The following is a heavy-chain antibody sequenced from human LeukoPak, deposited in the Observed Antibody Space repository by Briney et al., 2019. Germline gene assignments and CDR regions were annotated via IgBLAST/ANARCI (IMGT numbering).Heavy chain of an antibody. V-gene: IGHV4-30-2*01. J-gene: IGHJ4*02. Sequence: PSETLSLTCAVSGGSISSGGYSWSWIRQPPGKGLEWIGYIYHSGSTYYNPSLKSRVTISVDRSKNQFSLKLSSVTAADTAVYYCARGGVDSQVGDDYWGQGTLVTVSS. CDR2: IYHSGST. CDR1: GGSISSGGYS. CDR3: ARGGVDSQVGDDY. D-gene: IGHD2-15*01.